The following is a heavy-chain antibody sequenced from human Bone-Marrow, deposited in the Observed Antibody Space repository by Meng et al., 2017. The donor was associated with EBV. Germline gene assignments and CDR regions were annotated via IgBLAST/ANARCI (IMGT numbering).Heavy chain of an antibody. J-gene: IGHJ5*01. CDR3: VRDRGYWDWFDS. D-gene: IGHD3-22*01. CDR2: TYYRSKWYN. Sequence: QVQLQQSGPGLVKPSXXLSLTXSISGDSVSSNSAAWNWIRQSPSRGLEWLGRTYYRSKWYNDYAVSVKSRIIINPDTSKNQVFLQLNSVTSEDTAVYYCVRDRGYWDWFDSWGQGTLVTVSS. V-gene: IGHV6-1*01. CDR1: GDSVSSNSAA.